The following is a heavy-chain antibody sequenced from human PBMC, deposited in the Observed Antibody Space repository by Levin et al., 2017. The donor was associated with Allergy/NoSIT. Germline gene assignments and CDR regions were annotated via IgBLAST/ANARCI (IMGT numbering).Heavy chain of an antibody. J-gene: IGHJ4*02. V-gene: IGHV3-30*18. CDR3: AKLGHSVRATFIAY. D-gene: IGHD5/OR15-5a*01. CDR1: GFSFSSYG. CDR2: ISYDGSNT. Sequence: LSLTCAASGFSFSSYGMHWVRQAPGKGLEWATYISYDGSNTYYGDSVKGRFTISRDNSKNTLYLQMKSPRPDDTAMYYCAKLGHSVRATFIAYWGQGTLVTVYS.